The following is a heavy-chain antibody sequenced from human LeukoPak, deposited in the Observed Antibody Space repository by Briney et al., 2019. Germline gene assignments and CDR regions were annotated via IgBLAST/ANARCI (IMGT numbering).Heavy chain of an antibody. D-gene: IGHD2-15*01. J-gene: IGHJ5*02. CDR2: IYTSGST. Sequence: SQTLSLTCTVSGGSISSGSYYWSWIRQPAGKGLEWIGRIYTSGSTNYNPSLKSRVTISVDTSKNQFSLKPSSVTAADTAVYYCAREGYCSGGSCYSRRDWFDPWGQGTLVTVSS. CDR1: GGSISSGSYY. V-gene: IGHV4-61*02. CDR3: AREGYCSGGSCYSRRDWFDP.